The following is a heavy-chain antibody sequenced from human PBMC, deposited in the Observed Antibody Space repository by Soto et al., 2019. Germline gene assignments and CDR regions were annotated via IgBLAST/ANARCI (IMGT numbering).Heavy chain of an antibody. J-gene: IGHJ4*02. CDR3: ARADYGGNSGLDY. CDR1: GGSISSGGYY. V-gene: IGHV4-31*03. Sequence: SETLSLTCTVSGGSISSGGYYWSWIRQHPGKGLEWIGYIYYSGSTYYNPPLKSRVTISVDTSKNQFSLKLSSVTAADTAVYYCARADYGGNSGLDYWRQGTLVTVSS. D-gene: IGHD4-17*01. CDR2: IYYSGST.